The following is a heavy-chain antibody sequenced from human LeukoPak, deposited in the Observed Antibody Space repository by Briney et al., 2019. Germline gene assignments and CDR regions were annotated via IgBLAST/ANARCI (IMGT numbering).Heavy chain of an antibody. V-gene: IGHV3-48*03. CDR3: ARMYYGSGSYPYFDY. CDR1: GFTFSSYE. D-gene: IGHD3-10*01. J-gene: IGHJ4*02. Sequence: GGSLRLSCAASGFTFSSYEMNWVRQAPGKGLEWVSYISSSGSTIYYADSVKGRFTISRDNAKNSLYLQMNSLRAEDTAVYYCARMYYGSGSYPYFDYWGQGTLVTVSS. CDR2: ISSSGSTI.